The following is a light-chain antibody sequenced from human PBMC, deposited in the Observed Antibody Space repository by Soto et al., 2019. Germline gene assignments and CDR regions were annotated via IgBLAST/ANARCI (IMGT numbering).Light chain of an antibody. CDR2: GAS. Sequence: EIVLTQSPGTLSLSPGERATLSCRASQSVSTQLAWYQQKPGQAPRLLIYGASSRATGIPDRFSGSGSGTDFTLTISRLEPEDFAVYYCQQYGSSPRTFGQGTKVEI. V-gene: IGKV3-20*01. CDR1: QSVSTQ. CDR3: QQYGSSPRT. J-gene: IGKJ1*01.